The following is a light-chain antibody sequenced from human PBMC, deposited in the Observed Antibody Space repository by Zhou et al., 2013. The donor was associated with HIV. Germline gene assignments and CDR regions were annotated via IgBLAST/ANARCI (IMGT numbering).Light chain of an antibody. J-gene: IGKJ4*01. CDR2: HVS. CDR1: LNIRKS. CDR3: QQTYSIPVT. Sequence: TRMTQSPSSLSASVGDRVTITCRASLNIRKSLNWYQHKSGKTPKLLIYHVSNLQNGVTSRFNGSGSGTDFTLTIDSLQPADFATYYCQQTYSIPVTFGGGTMM. V-gene: IGKV1-39*01.